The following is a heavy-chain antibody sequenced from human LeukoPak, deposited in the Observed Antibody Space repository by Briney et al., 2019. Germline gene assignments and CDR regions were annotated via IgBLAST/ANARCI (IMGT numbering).Heavy chain of an antibody. D-gene: IGHD1-1*01. Sequence: GRSLRLSCAPSGFTFSDYYMSWIRHAPGKGLEWGSSISSMGSPINYADSVKDRFTISRNNAKNPLYIQTNSLRAEAPAVYYRPRDQTGSTYYWGQGTLVTVPS. J-gene: IGHJ4*02. CDR1: GFTFSDYY. CDR3: PRDQTGSTYY. CDR2: ISSMGSPI. V-gene: IGHV3-11*01.